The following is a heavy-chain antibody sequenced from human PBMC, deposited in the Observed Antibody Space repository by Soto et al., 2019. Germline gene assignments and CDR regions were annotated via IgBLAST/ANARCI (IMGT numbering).Heavy chain of an antibody. V-gene: IGHV4-59*07. CDR1: GVPITTFY. J-gene: IGHJ6*02. D-gene: IGHD3-10*01. CDR3: ARGQLFHYQDGFDV. CDR2: IYYGGRT. Sequence: QVQLQESGPALVRPSDSLSLMCSVSGVPITTFYWSWIRQAPGKGLEYIGYIYYGGRTHYNPSLNSRVTIAVATANNEFSLKLRSVTAADTAAYYCARGQLFHYQDGFDVWGQGPTV.